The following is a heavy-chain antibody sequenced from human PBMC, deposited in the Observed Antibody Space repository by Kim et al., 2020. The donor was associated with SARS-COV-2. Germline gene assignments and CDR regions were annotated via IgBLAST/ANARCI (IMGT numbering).Heavy chain of an antibody. CDR1: GFTFSSYG. CDR3: ARNNYYGSGSSEYYFDY. J-gene: IGHJ4*02. CDR2: ISYDGSNK. Sequence: GGSLRLSCAASGFTFSSYGMHWVRQAPGKGLEWVAVISYDGSNKYYADSVKGRFTISRDNSKNTLYLQMNSLRAEDTAVYYCARNNYYGSGSSEYYFDYWGQGTLVTVSS. D-gene: IGHD3-10*01. V-gene: IGHV3-33*05.